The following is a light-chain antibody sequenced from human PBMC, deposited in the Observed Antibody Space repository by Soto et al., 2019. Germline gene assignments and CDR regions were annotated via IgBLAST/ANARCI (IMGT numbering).Light chain of an antibody. CDR3: QQYNDYPWT. CDR2: DAS. Sequence: DIQMTQSPSTLSASVGDRVTITCRASQSFSSWLAWYQQKPGKAPKLLIYDASNLQSGVPSRFSGSGSGTEFTLTISSLQPDDFATYYCQQYNDYPWTFGQGTKVDIK. J-gene: IGKJ1*01. V-gene: IGKV1-5*01. CDR1: QSFSSW.